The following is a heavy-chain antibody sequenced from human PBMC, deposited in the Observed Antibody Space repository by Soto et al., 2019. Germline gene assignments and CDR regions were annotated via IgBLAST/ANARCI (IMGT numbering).Heavy chain of an antibody. CDR1: GFTFSSYA. V-gene: IGHV3-23*01. CDR2: ISGSGGST. D-gene: IGHD5-12*01. Sequence: GGSLRLSCAASGFTFSSYAMSWVRQAPGKGLEWVSAISGSGGSTYYADSVKGRFTISRDNSKNTLYLQMNSLRAEDTAVYYCAKGPYSSYSFGGSGPIFDYWGQGTLVTVSS. J-gene: IGHJ4*02. CDR3: AKGPYSSYSFGGSGPIFDY.